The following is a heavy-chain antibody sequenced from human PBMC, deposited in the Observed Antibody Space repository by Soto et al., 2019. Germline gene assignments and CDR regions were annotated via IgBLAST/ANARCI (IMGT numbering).Heavy chain of an antibody. V-gene: IGHV4-30-4*01. CDR1: VGSIGSGDYY. CDR2: IYYSGST. CDR3: ARDLAYDSSGYRDY. J-gene: IGHJ4*02. Sequence: SETLSLTCTVSVGSIGSGDYYWSWIRQPPGKGLEWIGYIYYSGSTYYNPSLKSRVTISVDTSKNQFSLKLSSVTAADTAVYYCARDLAYDSSGYRDYWGQGTLVTVSS. D-gene: IGHD3-22*01.